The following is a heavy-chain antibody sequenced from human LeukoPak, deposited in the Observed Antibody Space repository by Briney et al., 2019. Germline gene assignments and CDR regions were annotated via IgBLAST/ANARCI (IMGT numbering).Heavy chain of an antibody. D-gene: IGHD3-3*01. Sequence: GGSLRLSCAASGFTFSSYSMNWVRQAPGKGLEWVSYISSSSSTIYYADSVKGRFTISRDNAKNSLYLQMNSLRAEDTAVYYCAREDFWSGFDIWGQGTMVTASS. J-gene: IGHJ3*02. V-gene: IGHV3-48*01. CDR2: ISSSSSTI. CDR3: AREDFWSGFDI. CDR1: GFTFSSYS.